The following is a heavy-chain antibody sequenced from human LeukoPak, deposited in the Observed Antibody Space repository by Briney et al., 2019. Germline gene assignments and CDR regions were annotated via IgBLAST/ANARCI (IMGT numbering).Heavy chain of an antibody. CDR1: GFTFSSYE. CDR3: ARDVRGWGEYYFDY. J-gene: IGHJ4*02. CDR2: INSSSSYI. Sequence: GGSLRLSCAASGFTFSSYEMNWVRQAPGKGLEWVSSINSSSSYIYYADSVKGRFTISRDNAKNSLYLQMNSLRAEDTAVYYCARDVRGWGEYYFDYWGQGTLVTVSS. V-gene: IGHV3-21*04. D-gene: IGHD3-16*01.